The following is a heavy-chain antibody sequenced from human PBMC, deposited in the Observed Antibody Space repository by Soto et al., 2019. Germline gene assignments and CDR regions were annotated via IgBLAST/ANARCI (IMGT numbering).Heavy chain of an antibody. CDR2: ISGSGGST. V-gene: IGHV3-23*01. CDR3: AKAFYCGGDCYYFQH. CDR1: GLTFTNYW. J-gene: IGHJ1*01. D-gene: IGHD2-21*01. Sequence: PGGSLRLSCAASGLTFTNYWMTWVRQAPGKGLEWVSAISGSGGSTYYADSVKGRFTISRDNAKNTLYLQMNSLRAEDTASYYCAKAFYCGGDCYYFQHWGQGTLVTVS.